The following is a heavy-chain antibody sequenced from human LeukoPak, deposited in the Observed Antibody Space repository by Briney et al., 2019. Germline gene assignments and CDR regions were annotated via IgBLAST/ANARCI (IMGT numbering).Heavy chain of an antibody. CDR2: IYPADSDT. J-gene: IGHJ4*02. D-gene: IGHD1-26*01. CDR1: GYIFTNYW. Sequence: GESLKISCQVSGYIFTNYWIGWVRQMPGKGLESMGIIYPADSDTTYSPSFEGQVTISADKSISTAYLQWSSLKASDTAIYYCARRDGLVAPFDYWGQGTPVTVSS. V-gene: IGHV5-51*01. CDR3: ARRDGLVAPFDY.